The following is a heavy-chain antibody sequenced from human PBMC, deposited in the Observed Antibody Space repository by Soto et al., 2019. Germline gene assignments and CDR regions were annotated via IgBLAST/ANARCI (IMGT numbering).Heavy chain of an antibody. J-gene: IGHJ4*02. CDR2: IWYDGSNK. Sequence: PGGSLRISCAASGFTFSSYGMHWVRQAPGKGLEKVAVIWYDGSNKYYADSVKGRFTISRDNSKNTLYLQMNSLRAEDTAVFYFARDRRSLNGPRYRFDYWGQGTLVTVSS. V-gene: IGHV3-33*01. CDR3: ARDRRSLNGPRYRFDY. D-gene: IGHD5-12*01. CDR1: GFTFSSYG.